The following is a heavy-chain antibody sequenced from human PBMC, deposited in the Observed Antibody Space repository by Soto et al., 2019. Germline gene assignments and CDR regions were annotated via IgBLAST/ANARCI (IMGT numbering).Heavy chain of an antibody. J-gene: IGHJ4*02. Sequence: QLQLQESGPGLVKPSETLSLTCTVSGGSISSSSYYWGWIRQPPGKGLEWIGSIYYSGSTYYNPSLKSRVTISVDTSKNQFSLKLRSVTAADTAVYYCARTDIVATRIDYWGQGTLVTVSS. CDR2: IYYSGST. V-gene: IGHV4-39*01. D-gene: IGHD5-12*01. CDR3: ARTDIVATRIDY. CDR1: GGSISSSSYY.